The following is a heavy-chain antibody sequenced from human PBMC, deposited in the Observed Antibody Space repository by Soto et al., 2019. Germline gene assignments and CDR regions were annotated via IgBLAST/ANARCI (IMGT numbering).Heavy chain of an antibody. CDR1: GYTFSSYA. J-gene: IGHJ3*02. D-gene: IGHD2-15*01. CDR3: ARVAAYCNGGSCYAGAFAI. V-gene: IGHV1-3*01. CDR2: INAGNGNT. Sequence: ASVKVSCKASGYTFSSYAIHWVRQAPGQRLECMGWINAGNGNTEYSQKFQGRVTITRDTSASTAFMELSSLRSEDTAVYYCARVAAYCNGGSCYAGAFAIWGQGTMVTVSS.